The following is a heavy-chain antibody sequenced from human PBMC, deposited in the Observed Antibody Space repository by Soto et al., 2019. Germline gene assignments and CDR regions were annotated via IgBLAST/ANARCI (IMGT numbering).Heavy chain of an antibody. CDR3: ARGGFSSSSYPFDY. V-gene: IGHV3-21*01. J-gene: IGHJ4*02. CDR1: GFTFSSYS. Sequence: GGSLRLSCAASGFTFSSYSMNWVRQAPGKGLEWVSSISSSSSYIYYADSVKGRFTISRDNAKNSLYLQMNSLRAEDTAVYYCARGGFSSSSYPFDYWGQGTLVTVSS. CDR2: ISSSSSYI. D-gene: IGHD6-6*01.